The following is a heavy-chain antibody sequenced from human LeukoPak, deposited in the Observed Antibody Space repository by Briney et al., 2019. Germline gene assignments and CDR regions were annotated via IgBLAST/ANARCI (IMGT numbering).Heavy chain of an antibody. V-gene: IGHV4-39*01. CDR1: GASLSSGNYY. CDR2: ISYSGGT. D-gene: IGHD3-3*01. CDR3: ARRAVEITIFGVVPRGFDP. J-gene: IGHJ5*02. Sequence: SETLSLTCTVSGASLSSGNYYWDWIRQPPGKGLEWNGGISYSGGTYYNPSLKSRVTISVDTSKNQFSLKLSSVTAADTAMYYCARRAVEITIFGVVPRGFDPWGQGTLVTVSS.